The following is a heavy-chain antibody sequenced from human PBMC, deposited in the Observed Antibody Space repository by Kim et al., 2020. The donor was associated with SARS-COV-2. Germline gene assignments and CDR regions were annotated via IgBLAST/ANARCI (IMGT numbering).Heavy chain of an antibody. J-gene: IGHJ6*02. CDR1: GGSISSYY. Sequence: SETLSLTCTVSGGSISSYYWSWIRQPPGKGLEWIGYIYYSGSTNYNPSLKSRVTISVDTSKNQFSLKLSSVTAADTAVYYCARLPYCSGGSCYVGRYYYYGMDVWGQGTTVTVSS. D-gene: IGHD2-15*01. CDR2: IYYSGST. V-gene: IGHV4-59*13. CDR3: ARLPYCSGGSCYVGRYYYYGMDV.